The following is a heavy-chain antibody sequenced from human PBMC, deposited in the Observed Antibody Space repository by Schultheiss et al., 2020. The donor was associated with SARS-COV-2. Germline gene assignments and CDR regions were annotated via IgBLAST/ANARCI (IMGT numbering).Heavy chain of an antibody. V-gene: IGHV4-34*01. J-gene: IGHJ4*02. Sequence: GSLRLSCAVYGGSFSGYYWSWIRQPPGKGLEWIGEINHSGSTNYNPSLKSRVTISVDTSKNQFSLKLSSVTAADTAVYYCARDYYYDSSGYYYFDYWGQGTLVTVSS. D-gene: IGHD3-22*01. CDR3: ARDYYYDSSGYYYFDY. CDR2: INHSGST. CDR1: GGSFSGYY.